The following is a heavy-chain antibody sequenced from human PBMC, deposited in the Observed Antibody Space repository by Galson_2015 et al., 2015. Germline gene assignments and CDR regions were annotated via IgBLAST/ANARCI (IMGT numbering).Heavy chain of an antibody. J-gene: IGHJ5*02. D-gene: IGHD1-26*01. Sequence: ETLSLTCAVDGGSFSGYYWSWIRQPPGRGLEWIGAINTSGSTNFNPSLKPRVTLSKDTSNKQFSLKLTSVTAADTAVYFCARGPSKHQLLRGAVDLWGQGTLVTVS. CDR3: ARGPSKHQLLRGAVDL. CDR2: INTSGST. V-gene: IGHV4-34*01. CDR1: GGSFSGYY.